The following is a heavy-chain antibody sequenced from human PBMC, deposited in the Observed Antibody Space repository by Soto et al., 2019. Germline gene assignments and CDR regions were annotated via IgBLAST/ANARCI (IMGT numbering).Heavy chain of an antibody. D-gene: IGHD4-17*01. V-gene: IGHV3-23*01. CDR3: AKDLSSRSPDYGDYDLQVYFQH. J-gene: IGHJ1*01. CDR2: ISGSGGST. CDR1: GFTFSSYA. Sequence: GGSLRLSCAASGFTFSSYAMSWVRQAPGKGLEWVSAISGSGGSTYYADSVKGRFTISRDNSKNTLYLQMNSLRAEDTAVYYCAKDLSSRSPDYGDYDLQVYFQHWGQGTLVTVSS.